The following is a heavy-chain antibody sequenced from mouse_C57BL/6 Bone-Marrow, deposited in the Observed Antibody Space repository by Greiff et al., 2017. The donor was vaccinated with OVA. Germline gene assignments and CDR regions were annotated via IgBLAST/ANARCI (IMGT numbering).Heavy chain of an antibody. CDR1: GFTIKDDY. Sequence: VQLQQSGAELVRPGASVKLSCTASGFTIKDDYMHWVKQRPEQGLEWIGWIDPENGDTEYASKFQGKATITADTSSNTAYLQLSSLTSEDTAVYYCTAHMVGFAYWGQGTLVTVSA. D-gene: IGHD1-1*02. J-gene: IGHJ3*01. V-gene: IGHV14-4*01. CDR2: IDPENGDT. CDR3: TAHMVGFAY.